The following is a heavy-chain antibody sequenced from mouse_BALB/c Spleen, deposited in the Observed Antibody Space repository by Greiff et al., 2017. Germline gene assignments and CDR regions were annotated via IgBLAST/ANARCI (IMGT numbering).Heavy chain of an antibody. CDR1: GFNFKDYY. J-gene: IGHJ3*01. CDR3: ARGGDDGGHWFAY. D-gene: IGHD2-2*01. V-gene: IGHV14-1*02. CDR2: IDPENGNT. Sequence: EVQLQQSGAELVRPGALVKLSCKASGFNFKDYYMHWVKQRPEQGLEWIGWIDPENGNTIYDPKFQGKASITADTSSNTAYLQLSSLTSEDTAVDYCARGGDDGGHWFAYWGQGTLVTVSA.